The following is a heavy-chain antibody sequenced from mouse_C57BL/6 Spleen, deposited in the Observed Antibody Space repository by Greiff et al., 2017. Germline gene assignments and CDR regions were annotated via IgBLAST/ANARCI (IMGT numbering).Heavy chain of an antibody. J-gene: IGHJ2*01. CDR1: GFTFSSYA. CDR3: ARDEASYYFDY. Sequence: EVNLVESGGGLVKPGGSLKLSCAASGFTFSSYAMSWVRQTPEKRLEWVATISDGGSYTYYPDNVKGRFPISSDNAKNNLYLQMSHLKSEDTAMYYCARDEASYYFDYWGQGTTLTVSS. D-gene: IGHD6-1*01. CDR2: ISDGGSYT. V-gene: IGHV5-4*01.